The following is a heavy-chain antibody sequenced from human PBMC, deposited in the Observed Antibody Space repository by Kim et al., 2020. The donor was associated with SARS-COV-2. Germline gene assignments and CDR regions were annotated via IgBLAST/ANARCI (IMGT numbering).Heavy chain of an antibody. J-gene: IGHJ6*02. V-gene: IGHV4-59*13. CDR1: GGSISSYY. Sequence: SETLSLTCTVSGGSISSYYWSWIRQPPGKGLEWIGYIYYSGSTNYNPSLKSRVTISVDTSKNQFSLKLSSVTAADTAVYYCARSRSGYPFSDYGMDVWGQGTTVTVSS. CDR3: ARSRSGYPFSDYGMDV. D-gene: IGHD3-3*01. CDR2: IYYSGST.